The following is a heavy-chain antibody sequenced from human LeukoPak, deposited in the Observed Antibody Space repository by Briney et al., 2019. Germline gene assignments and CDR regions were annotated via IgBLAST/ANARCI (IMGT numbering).Heavy chain of an antibody. Sequence: GASVKVSCKASGGTFSSYAISWVRQAPGQGLEWMRGIIPIFGTANYAQKFQGRVTITADESTSTAYMELSSLRSEDTAVYYCARESSGGPTGYYGMDVWGQGTTVTVSS. J-gene: IGHJ6*02. V-gene: IGHV1-69*13. CDR3: ARESSGGPTGYYGMDV. CDR1: GGTFSSYA. D-gene: IGHD2-15*01. CDR2: IIPIFGTA.